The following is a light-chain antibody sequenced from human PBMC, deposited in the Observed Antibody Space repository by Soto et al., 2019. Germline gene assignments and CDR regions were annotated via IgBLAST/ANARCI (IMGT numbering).Light chain of an antibody. J-gene: IGLJ1*01. CDR1: SSDVGGYNY. CDR3: SSKRTTASLV. V-gene: IGLV2-14*01. CDR2: AVS. Sequence: QSVLTQPASVSGSPGQSITISCTGTSSDVGGYNYVSWYQQHPGKAPKLMIYAVSNRPSGVSNRFSGSKSGNTASLTISGLQAEDEADYYCSSKRTTASLVFGTGPKVTVL.